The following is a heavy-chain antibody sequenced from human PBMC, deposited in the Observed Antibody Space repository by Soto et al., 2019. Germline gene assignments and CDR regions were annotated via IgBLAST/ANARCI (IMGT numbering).Heavy chain of an antibody. CDR3: ARDPAGIAEAAEGPRRAQYYFDY. Sequence: PSDALARTCTVSGGSISSYYWSWIRQPPGKGLEWIGYIYYSGSTNYNPSLKRRVTISVDTSKNQFSLKLSSVTAADTAVYYCARDPAGIAEAAEGPRRAQYYFDYWGQGTLVTVYS. CDR2: IYYSGST. D-gene: IGHD6-13*01. V-gene: IGHV4-59*01. CDR1: GGSISSYY. J-gene: IGHJ4*02.